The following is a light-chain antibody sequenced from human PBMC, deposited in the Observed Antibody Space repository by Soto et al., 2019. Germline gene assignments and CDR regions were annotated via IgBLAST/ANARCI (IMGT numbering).Light chain of an antibody. J-gene: IGKJ5*01. V-gene: IGKV1D-12*01. CDR1: QGISTW. Sequence: DIQMTQSPSSVSASVGDRVTITWRASQGISTWLARYQQKPGKAPKLLIYGASSLQSGVPSRFSGSGSGTDFTLTISNLQPEDFATYYCQQANSFPISFGQGTRLEIK. CDR2: GAS. CDR3: QQANSFPIS.